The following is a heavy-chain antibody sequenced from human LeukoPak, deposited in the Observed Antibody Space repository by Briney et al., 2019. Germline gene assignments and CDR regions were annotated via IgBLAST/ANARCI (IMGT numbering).Heavy chain of an antibody. CDR2: VYYSGST. V-gene: IGHV4-39*01. J-gene: IGHJ4*02. CDR1: GGSISSSSYY. CDR3: AGPIRSGWTGFDY. D-gene: IGHD6-19*01. Sequence: SETLSLTCTVSGGSISSSSYYWGWIRQPPGKGLEWIGSVYYSGSTYYSPSLKSRVTISVDTSKNQFSLKLSSVTAADTAVYYCAGPIRSGWTGFDYWGQGTLVTVSS.